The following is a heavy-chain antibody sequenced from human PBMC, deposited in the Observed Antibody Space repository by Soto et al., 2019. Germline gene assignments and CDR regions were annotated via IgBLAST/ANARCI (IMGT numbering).Heavy chain of an antibody. D-gene: IGHD4-4*01. CDR3: ARPLTTVTTFYYYYGMDV. CDR1: GGTFSSYA. CDR2: IIPIFGTA. Sequence: QVQLVQSGAEVKKPGSSVKVSCKASGGTFSSYAISWVRQAPGQGLEWMGGIIPIFGTANYAQKFQGRVTITADESTSTAYMELSSPRSEDTAVYYCARPLTTVTTFYYYYGMDVWGQGTTVTVSS. V-gene: IGHV1-69*01. J-gene: IGHJ6*02.